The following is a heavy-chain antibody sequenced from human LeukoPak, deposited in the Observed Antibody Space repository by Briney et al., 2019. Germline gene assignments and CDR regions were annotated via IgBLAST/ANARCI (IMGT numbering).Heavy chain of an antibody. Sequence: ASVKVSCKASGYTFTGYYIHWVRQAPGQGLEWMGWINPNSGGTNYAQKFQGWVTMTRDTSIYTAYMELSRLRSDDTAVYYCATSRGATPALDFWGQGTLVTVSS. J-gene: IGHJ4*02. CDR2: INPNSGGT. V-gene: IGHV1-2*04. CDR3: ATSRGATPALDF. CDR1: GYTFTGYY. D-gene: IGHD1-26*01.